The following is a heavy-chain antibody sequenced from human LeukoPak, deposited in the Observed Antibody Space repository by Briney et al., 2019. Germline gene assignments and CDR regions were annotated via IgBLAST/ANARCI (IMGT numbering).Heavy chain of an antibody. J-gene: IGHJ4*02. V-gene: IGHV3-21*01. D-gene: IGHD2-2*01. CDR1: GFTFSSYS. Sequence: GGSLRLSCAASGFTFSSYSMNWVRQAPGTGLEWVSSISSSSSYIYHADSVKGRFTISRDNAKNSLYLQMNSLRAEDTAVYYCARGISLVVPAADYWGQGTLVTVSS. CDR3: ARGISLVVPAADY. CDR2: ISSSSSYI.